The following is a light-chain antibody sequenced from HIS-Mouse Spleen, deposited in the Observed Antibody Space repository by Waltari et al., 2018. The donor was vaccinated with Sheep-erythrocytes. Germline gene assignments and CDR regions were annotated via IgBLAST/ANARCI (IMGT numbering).Light chain of an antibody. CDR1: SSDVGSYNT. V-gene: IGLV2-23*01. Sequence: QSDLTQPASVSGSPGQSITISCTRTSSDVGSYNTVSWYQQHPGKAPNLMIYEGSKRPSGVSNRFSGSKSGNTASLTISGLQAEDEADYYCCSYAGSSTPWVFGGGTKLTVL. CDR3: CSYAGSSTPWV. J-gene: IGLJ3*02. CDR2: EGS.